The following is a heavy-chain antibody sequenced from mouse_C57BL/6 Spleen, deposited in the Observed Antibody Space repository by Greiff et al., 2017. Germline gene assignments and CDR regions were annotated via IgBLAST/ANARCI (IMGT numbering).Heavy chain of an antibody. CDR1: GYTFTSYG. CDR3: AGGVEGRVTTAWFAY. D-gene: IGHD2-3*01. J-gene: IGHJ3*01. V-gene: IGHV1-81*01. Sequence: VQLQQSGAELARPGASVTLSCKASGYTFTSYGISWVKQRTGQGLEWIGEIYPRSGNTYYNEKFKGKATLTADKSSSTAYMALRSLTSEDSAVYVCAGGVEGRVTTAWFAYWGQGTLVTVSA. CDR2: IYPRSGNT.